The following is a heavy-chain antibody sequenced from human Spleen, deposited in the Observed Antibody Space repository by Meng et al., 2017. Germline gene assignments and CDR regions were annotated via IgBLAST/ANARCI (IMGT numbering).Heavy chain of an antibody. V-gene: IGHV4-34*01. D-gene: IGHD4-11*01. Sequence: QVHLRQRVAGLLHPYSPLARPVAIYGRAVIGYFWSWHRQPPRKGLEWIGQINHVGSTNYNPSLKSRVTISVDTSKDQFSLKLSSVTAADTAVYYCARGPTTMAHDFDYWGQGTLVTVSS. CDR2: INHVGST. CDR1: GRAVIGYF. J-gene: IGHJ4*02. CDR3: ARGPTTMAHDFDY.